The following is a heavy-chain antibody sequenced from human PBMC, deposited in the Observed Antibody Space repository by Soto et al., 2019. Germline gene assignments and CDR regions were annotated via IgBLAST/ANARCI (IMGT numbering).Heavy chain of an antibody. Sequence: SETLSLTCAVSVYSISSGYYWGWLRQPPGKGLEWIGSIYHGWSTYYNPSLNSRVTLSIDMTNNHVSLILNSVTAADTAVYYCARVGPWVPYYYDSSPYTFENWFDPWGQGTLVTVSS. D-gene: IGHD3-22*01. CDR2: IYHGWST. V-gene: IGHV4-38-2*01. CDR1: VYSISSGYY. J-gene: IGHJ5*02. CDR3: ARVGPWVPYYYDSSPYTFENWFDP.